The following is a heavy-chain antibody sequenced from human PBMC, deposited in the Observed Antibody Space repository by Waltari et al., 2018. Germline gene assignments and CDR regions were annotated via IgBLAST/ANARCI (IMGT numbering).Heavy chain of an antibody. D-gene: IGHD1-26*01. CDR1: GCPFSSYS. J-gene: IGHJ4*02. CDR3: ARLGVSHFDY. CDR2: ISATSSSI. V-gene: IGHV3-48*04. Sequence: EILVVESGGGLVQPGGSLRLSCAASGCPFSSYSMTWVRQAPGKGLEWVSYISATSSSIYYADSVKGRFTISRDNAQNSLYLQMNSLRAEDTALYYCARLGVSHFDYWGQGTLVTVSS.